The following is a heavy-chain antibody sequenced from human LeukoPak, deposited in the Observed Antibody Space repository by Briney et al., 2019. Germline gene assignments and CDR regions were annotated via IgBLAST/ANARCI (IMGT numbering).Heavy chain of an antibody. CDR2: IYPSGST. J-gene: IGHJ4*02. V-gene: IGHV4-61*02. Sequence: SETLSLTCTVSGGSISSGSYNWSWIRQPAGKGLVWIGRIYPSGSTNYDPSLKSRVTISVDTSKNQFSLKLTSVTAADTAVYYCARDRDGYIEKMFGYFDYWGQGTLVTVSS. D-gene: IGHD5-24*01. CDR3: ARDRDGYIEKMFGYFDY. CDR1: GGSISSGSYN.